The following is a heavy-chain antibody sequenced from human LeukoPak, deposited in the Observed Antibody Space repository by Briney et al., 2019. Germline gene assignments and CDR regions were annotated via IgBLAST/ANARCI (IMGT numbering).Heavy chain of an antibody. Sequence: GASVKVSCKASGYTFTSYGISWVRQAPGQGLEWMGWISAYNGNTNYAQKLQGRVTMTRDTSTSTVYMELSSLRSEDTAAYYCARSPYDSSGPHLYYFDYWGQGTLVTVSS. CDR3: ARSPYDSSGPHLYYFDY. CDR1: GYTFTSYG. V-gene: IGHV1-18*01. D-gene: IGHD3-22*01. CDR2: ISAYNGNT. J-gene: IGHJ4*02.